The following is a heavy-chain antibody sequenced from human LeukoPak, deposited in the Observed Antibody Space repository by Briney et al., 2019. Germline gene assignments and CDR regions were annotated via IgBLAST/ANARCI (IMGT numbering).Heavy chain of an antibody. CDR2: IYHSGST. Sequence: SGTLSLTCAVSGASMSSFTWWSWVRQPPGKGLEWIGEIYHSGSTNYNSSLKSRVTVSVDTSKNQFSLKLSSVTAADTAVYYCARESGDSSGSPFRDWGQGTLVTVSS. CDR3: ARESGDSSGSPFRD. CDR1: GASMSSFTW. D-gene: IGHD3-22*01. J-gene: IGHJ4*02. V-gene: IGHV4-4*02.